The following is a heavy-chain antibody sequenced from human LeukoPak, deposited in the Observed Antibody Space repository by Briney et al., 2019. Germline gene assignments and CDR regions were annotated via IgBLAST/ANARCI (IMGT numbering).Heavy chain of an antibody. V-gene: IGHV1-2*02. CDR2: NSNSGGT. D-gene: IGHD2-21*02. CDR1: GYTFSVYY. Sequence: GASVKVSCKSSGYTFSVYYIHWVRQAPGQGLEWMGWNSNSGGTNYAQKFQGRVTMTRDTSISTTYMELTSLKSDDTAVYYCAADLAGDGLSYFDYWGQGTLVTVSS. J-gene: IGHJ4*02. CDR3: AADLAGDGLSYFDY.